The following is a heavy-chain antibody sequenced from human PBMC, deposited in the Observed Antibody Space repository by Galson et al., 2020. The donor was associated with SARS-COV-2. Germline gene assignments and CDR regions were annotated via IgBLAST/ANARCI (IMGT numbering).Heavy chain of an antibody. D-gene: IGHD6-19*01. Sequence: GGSLRLSCAASGFTFSSYAMHWVRQAPGKGLEWVAVISYDGSNKYYADSVKGRFTISRDNSKNTLYLQMNSLRAEDTAVYYCARDSYSSGWYGVLFDYWGQGTLVTVSS. J-gene: IGHJ4*02. CDR1: GFTFSSYA. CDR3: ARDSYSSGWYGVLFDY. V-gene: IGHV3-30*04. CDR2: ISYDGSNK.